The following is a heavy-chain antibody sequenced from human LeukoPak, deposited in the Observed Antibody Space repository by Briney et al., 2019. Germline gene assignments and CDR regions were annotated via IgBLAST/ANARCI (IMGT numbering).Heavy chain of an antibody. CDR3: TRGKMATPGTSFDY. CDR2: IRSKAYGGTT. Sequence: GSLRLSCTASGFTFGDYAMSWVRQAPGKGLEWVGFIRSKAYGGTTEYAASVKGRFTISRDDSKSIAYLQMNSLKTEDTAVYYCTRGKMATPGTSFDYWGQGTLVTVSS. J-gene: IGHJ4*02. V-gene: IGHV3-49*04. CDR1: GFTFGDYA. D-gene: IGHD5-24*01.